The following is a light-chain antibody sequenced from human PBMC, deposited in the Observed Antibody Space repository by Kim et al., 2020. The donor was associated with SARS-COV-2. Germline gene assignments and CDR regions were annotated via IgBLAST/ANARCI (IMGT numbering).Light chain of an antibody. Sequence: SYELTQPPSVSVSPGQTASITCSGNKLGDKYVSWYQQKPGQSPVLVIYQDTKRPSGIPERFTGSNSGNTATLTISGTQAMVEADYYCQAWDSRTAVFGGG. V-gene: IGLV3-1*01. J-gene: IGLJ2*01. CDR3: QAWDSRTAV. CDR1: KLGDKY. CDR2: QDT.